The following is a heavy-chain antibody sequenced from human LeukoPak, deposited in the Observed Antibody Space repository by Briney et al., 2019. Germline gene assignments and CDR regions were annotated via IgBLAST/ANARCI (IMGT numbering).Heavy chain of an antibody. CDR1: GGSISSYY. J-gene: IGHJ4*02. CDR2: IYTSGST. Sequence: SETLSLTCTVSGGSISSYYWSWIRQPAGKGLEWIGRIYTSGSTNYNPSLKSRVTMSVDTSKNQFSPKLSSVTAADTAVYYCARNIAAAGLFDYWGQGTLVTVSS. CDR3: ARNIAAAGLFDY. V-gene: IGHV4-4*07. D-gene: IGHD6-13*01.